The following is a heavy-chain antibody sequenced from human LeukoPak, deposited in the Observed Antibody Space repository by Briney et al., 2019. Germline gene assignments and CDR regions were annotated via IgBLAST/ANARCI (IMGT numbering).Heavy chain of an antibody. CDR2: SFDGGNS. D-gene: IGHD3-22*01. CDR3: ATTSGYRNYYYYYIDV. V-gene: IGHV4-39*01. CDR1: GVSISNTVYY. Sequence: SETLSLTCTVSGVSISNTVYYWGWIRQAPGKGLEWIGTSFDGGNSYYNPSLKSRVTMSVDGSKNQFSLTLASVTTADTAVYYCATTSGYRNYYYYYIDVWGKGTTVTVSS. J-gene: IGHJ6*03.